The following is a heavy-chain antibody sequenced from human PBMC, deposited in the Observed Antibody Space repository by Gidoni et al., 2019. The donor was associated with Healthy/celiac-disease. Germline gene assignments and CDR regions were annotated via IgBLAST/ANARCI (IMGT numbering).Heavy chain of an antibody. CDR2: IYHSGST. J-gene: IGHJ4*02. V-gene: IGHV4-38-2*01. CDR3: ATTSNWGSTFDY. D-gene: IGHD7-27*01. Sequence: QVQLQESGPGLVKPSETLSLTCAVSGYSISSGYYWGWIRQPPGKGLEWIGSIYHSGSTYYNPSLKSRVTISVDTSKNQFSLKLSSVTAADTAVYYCATTSNWGSTFDYWGQGTLVTVSS. CDR1: GYSISSGYY.